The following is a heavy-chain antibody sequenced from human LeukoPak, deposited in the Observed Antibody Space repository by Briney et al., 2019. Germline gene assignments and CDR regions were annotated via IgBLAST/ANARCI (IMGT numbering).Heavy chain of an antibody. V-gene: IGHV3-30*02. J-gene: IGHJ4*02. CDR1: GFTFSSYG. Sequence: GGSLRLSCAASGFTFSSYGMHWVRQAPGKGLEWVAFIRYDGSNKYYADSVKGRFTISRDNSKNTLYLQMNSLRAEDTAVYYCARVGATRGGIDYWGQGTLVTVSS. D-gene: IGHD1-26*01. CDR2: IRYDGSNK. CDR3: ARVGATRGGIDY.